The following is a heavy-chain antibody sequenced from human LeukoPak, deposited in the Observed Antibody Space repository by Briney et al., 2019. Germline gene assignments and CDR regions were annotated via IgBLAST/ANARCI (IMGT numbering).Heavy chain of an antibody. CDR3: ARDPTIYLQNPPPYFDF. V-gene: IGHV1-46*01. CDR1: GYTFTSYY. Sequence: ASVKVSCKASGYTFTSYYMHWVRQAPGQGLEWMGIINPSGGSTSYAQKLLGRVSMTTDTSTSTAYMELRSLRSDDTAVYYCARDPTIYLQNPPPYFDFWGQGTLVTVSS. CDR2: INPSGGST. J-gene: IGHJ4*02. D-gene: IGHD3-9*01.